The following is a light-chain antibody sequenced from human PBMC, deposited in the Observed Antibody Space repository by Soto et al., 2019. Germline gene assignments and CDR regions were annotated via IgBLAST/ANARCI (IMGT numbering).Light chain of an antibody. Sequence: QSALTQPRSVSGSPGQSVTISCTGTSSDVGGYNCVSWYQQHPGKAPKLMIFDVTKRPSGVTDRFSGSKSGNTASLTISGLQAEDEAYYSCCSYAGSFYVFGTGTKLTVL. CDR2: DVT. CDR1: SSDVGGYNC. CDR3: CSYAGSFYV. V-gene: IGLV2-11*01. J-gene: IGLJ1*01.